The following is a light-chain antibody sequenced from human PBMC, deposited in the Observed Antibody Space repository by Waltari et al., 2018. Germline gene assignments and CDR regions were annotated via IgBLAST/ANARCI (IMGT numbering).Light chain of an antibody. J-gene: IGKJ1*01. Sequence: EIVMTQSPATLSVSPGESATLSCRASQSLSSTFAWYQQKPGQGPRLLIYSTSTRATGIPARFSCSGSGTEFTLTISSLQSEDFAIYYCQQYNYWPWTFGQGTRVETK. V-gene: IGKV3D-15*01. CDR3: QQYNYWPWT. CDR2: STS. CDR1: QSLSST.